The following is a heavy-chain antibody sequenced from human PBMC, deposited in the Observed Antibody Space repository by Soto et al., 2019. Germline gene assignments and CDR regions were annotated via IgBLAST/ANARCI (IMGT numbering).Heavy chain of an antibody. V-gene: IGHV5-51*01. J-gene: IGHJ6*02. CDR1: GYSFTSYW. D-gene: IGHD3-9*01. Sequence: LKISCKGSGYSFTSYWIGWVRQMPGEGLEWMGIIYPGDSDTRYSPSFQRQVTISADKSISTAYLQWSSLKASDTAMYYCARGSTIRGYYYYGMHVWGQGTTVTVSS. CDR3: ARGSTIRGYYYYGMHV. CDR2: IYPGDSDT.